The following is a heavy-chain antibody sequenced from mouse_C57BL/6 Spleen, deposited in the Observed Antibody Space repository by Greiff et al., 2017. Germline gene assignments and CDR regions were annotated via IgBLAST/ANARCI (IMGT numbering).Heavy chain of an antibody. CDR1: GYAFSSSW. CDR3: ARWGIYDGYLYYFDY. J-gene: IGHJ2*01. Sequence: VQLQQSGPELVKPGASVKISCKASGYAFSSSWMNWVKQRPGKGLEWIGRIYPGDGDTNYNGKFKGKATLTADKSSSTAYMQLSSLTSEDSAVYFCARWGIYDGYLYYFDYWGQGTTLTVSS. D-gene: IGHD2-3*01. CDR2: IYPGDGDT. V-gene: IGHV1-82*01.